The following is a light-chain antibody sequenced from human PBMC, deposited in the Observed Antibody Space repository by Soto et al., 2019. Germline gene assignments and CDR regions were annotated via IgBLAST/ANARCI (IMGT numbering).Light chain of an antibody. CDR1: QSVSSY. J-gene: IGKJ5*01. Sequence: EIVLTQSPATLPLSPGERATLSCRASQSVSSYLAWYQQRPGQAPRLLIYDASNRATGVPARFSGSGSGTDFTLTIRSLEPEDFAVYYCQQRSSWPPTFGQGTRLEIK. CDR2: DAS. CDR3: QQRSSWPPT. V-gene: IGKV3-11*01.